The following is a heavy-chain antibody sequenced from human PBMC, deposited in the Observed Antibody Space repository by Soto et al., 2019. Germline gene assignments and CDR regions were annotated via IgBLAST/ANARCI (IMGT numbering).Heavy chain of an antibody. J-gene: IGHJ5*01. V-gene: IGHV1-18*01. CDR1: GCTFSNYA. CDR3: ARDGRITVIRGLLPFYS. Sequence: SVKVSCKASGCTFSNYAISWVRQAPGQGLEWMGWISVYNGNTKSAEKFQGRVTMTTDTSTSTAYMELRSLSSDDTALYYCARDGRITVIRGLLPFYSWG. D-gene: IGHD3-10*01. CDR2: ISVYNGNT.